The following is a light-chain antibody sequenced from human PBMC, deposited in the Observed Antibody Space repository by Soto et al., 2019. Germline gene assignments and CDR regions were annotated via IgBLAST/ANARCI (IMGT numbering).Light chain of an antibody. Sequence: EIVLTQSPGTLSLSPGERATLSCRASQSVSSSCLAWYQQKPGQAPRLLIYGASSRATGIPDRFSGSGSGTDFTLTISRLEPEDSAVYYCQQYGSSPETFGQGTKVDIK. CDR2: GAS. CDR1: QSVSSSC. V-gene: IGKV3-20*01. CDR3: QQYGSSPET. J-gene: IGKJ1*01.